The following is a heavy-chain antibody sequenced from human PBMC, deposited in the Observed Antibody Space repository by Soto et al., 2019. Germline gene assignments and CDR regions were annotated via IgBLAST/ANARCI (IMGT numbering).Heavy chain of an antibody. V-gene: IGHV5-51*01. CDR1: GYSFTSYW. J-gene: IGHJ3*02. Sequence: GGALKTFRNGPGYSFTSYWIDRVRQMPGKGVEWMAIIYPGDYDTRYSPSFQGQVTISANKSISTAYLKWSSLKDSDTAMYYCARHDSSGYYYGDAFDIWGQGTMVTVSS. D-gene: IGHD3-22*01. CDR3: ARHDSSGYYYGDAFDI. CDR2: IYPGDYDT.